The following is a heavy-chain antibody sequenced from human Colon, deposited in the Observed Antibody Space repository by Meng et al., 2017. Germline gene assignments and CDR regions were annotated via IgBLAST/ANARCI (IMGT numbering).Heavy chain of an antibody. CDR3: ARDKGTTSCDT. Sequence: GESLKISCAASGIPFSRSGMHWVRPGPGKGLEWVAMIWSDGSQKYYADSVKGRFTVSRDNSYNTLYLQMNSLRGEDTAVYYCARDKGTTSCDTWGQGTLVTVSS. D-gene: IGHD2/OR15-2a*01. J-gene: IGHJ4*02. V-gene: IGHV3-33*01. CDR2: IWSDGSQK. CDR1: GIPFSRSG.